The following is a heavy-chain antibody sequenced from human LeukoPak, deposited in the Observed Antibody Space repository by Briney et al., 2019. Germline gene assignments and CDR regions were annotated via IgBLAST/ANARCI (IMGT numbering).Heavy chain of an antibody. CDR3: AKDEGRIAARPLYFDY. Sequence: GGFLRLSCAASGFTFSSYGMHWVRQAPGKGLEWVAFIRYDGSNKYYADSVKGRFTISRDNSKNTLYLQMNSLRAEDTAVYYCAKDEGRIAARPLYFDYWGQGTLVTVSS. D-gene: IGHD6-6*01. CDR1: GFTFSSYG. V-gene: IGHV3-30*02. CDR2: IRYDGSNK. J-gene: IGHJ4*02.